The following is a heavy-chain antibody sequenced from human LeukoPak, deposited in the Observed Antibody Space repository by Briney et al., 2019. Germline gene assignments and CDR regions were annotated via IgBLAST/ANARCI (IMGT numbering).Heavy chain of an antibody. Sequence: PGGSLRLSCAASGFTFSIYAMTWFRQAPGKGLEFISSLMGSGDNTKYADSVRGRFTISRDNSKDTEYLQMNSLRVEDTAVYYCARTLWGGTDYWGQGTLVTVSS. CDR1: GFTFSIYA. J-gene: IGHJ4*02. V-gene: IGHV3-23*01. D-gene: IGHD1-26*01. CDR2: LMGSGDNT. CDR3: ARTLWGGTDY.